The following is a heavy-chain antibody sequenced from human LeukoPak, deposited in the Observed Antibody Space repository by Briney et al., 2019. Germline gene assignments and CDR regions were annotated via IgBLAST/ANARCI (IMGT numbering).Heavy chain of an antibody. CDR3: ARVSYSSGWFFDY. Sequence: GVLRLSCAASGFTFSSFNMSWVRQAPGKGLEWVSSISSTSTYMYDADSVKGRFTISRDNAKNSLYLQMNSLRAEDTAVYYCARVSYSSGWFFDYWGQGTLVTVSS. D-gene: IGHD6-19*01. V-gene: IGHV3-21*01. CDR2: ISSTSTYM. J-gene: IGHJ4*02. CDR1: GFTFSSFN.